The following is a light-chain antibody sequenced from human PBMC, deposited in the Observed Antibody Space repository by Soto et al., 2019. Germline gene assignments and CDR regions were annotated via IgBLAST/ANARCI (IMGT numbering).Light chain of an antibody. V-gene: IGKV1-5*01. CDR2: DAS. CDR1: QNISVW. CDR3: QQYDSSSPT. J-gene: IGKJ2*01. Sequence: DIQMTQSPSTLSASVGDGVTITCRASQNISVWLAWYQQRPGKAPKFLIYDASNLETGVSSRFSGSGSGTEFTLTIRSLQPDEFATYYCQQYDSSSPTFGQGTKLELK.